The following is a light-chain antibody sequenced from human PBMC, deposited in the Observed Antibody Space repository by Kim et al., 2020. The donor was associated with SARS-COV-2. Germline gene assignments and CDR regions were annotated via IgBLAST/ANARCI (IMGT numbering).Light chain of an antibody. V-gene: IGLV3-1*01. CDR2: HDL. J-gene: IGLJ3*02. CDR1: SWGERY. CDR3: QAWDRNTVV. Sequence: SVSPGRTARITCSEPSWGERYFTWYHQHSGQPPVVVIYHDLKRPSGIPGRFSGSNSGDTATLTISGTQAVDEGDYYCQAWDRNTVVFGGGTKLTVL.